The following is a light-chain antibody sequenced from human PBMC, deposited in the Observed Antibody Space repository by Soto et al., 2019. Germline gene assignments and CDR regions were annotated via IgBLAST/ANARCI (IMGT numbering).Light chain of an antibody. V-gene: IGKV1-39*01. J-gene: IGKJ5*01. CDR1: ESIARH. Sequence: DIQMTQSPSSLSASVGDRVTITCRASESIARHLNWYQQKPGKAPKLLIYAASSLQNGVPSRFRGGGSGTDCTLTISNLQPEDFATYYCQQSYSALSITFGQGTRLEIK. CDR3: QQSYSALSIT. CDR2: AAS.